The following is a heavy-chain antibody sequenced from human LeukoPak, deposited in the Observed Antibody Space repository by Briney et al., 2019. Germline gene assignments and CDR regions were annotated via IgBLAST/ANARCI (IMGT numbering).Heavy chain of an antibody. J-gene: IGHJ6*03. CDR3: DGGAYDYYYNIIV. V-gene: IGHV3-74*01. CDR1: GFNFSSYR. Sequence: GGSLRLSCEASGFNFSSYRMHWVRQAPGKGLVWVSRINSDGSSTSYADSVKGRFTISRDNAKKTLYLQMSSLRVEDTAVYYCDGGAYDYYYNIIVGGHGTPVTVSS. CDR2: INSDGSST. D-gene: IGHD4-23*01.